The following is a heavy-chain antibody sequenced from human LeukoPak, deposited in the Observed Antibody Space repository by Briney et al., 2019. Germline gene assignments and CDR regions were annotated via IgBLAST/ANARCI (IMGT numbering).Heavy chain of an antibody. CDR1: GFTFNTFH. D-gene: IGHD1-1*01. CDR3: ARDRVEGSYYYYMDV. CDR2: ITSSGTYI. V-gene: IGHV3-21*06. J-gene: IGHJ6*03. Sequence: GGSLSLSCAASGFTFNTFHMHWVRQAPGKGLEWVSSITSSGTYITYADSVQGRFTISRDNSKNTVYLQMTSLRAEDTAVYYCARDRVEGSYYYYMDVWGKGTTVTVSS.